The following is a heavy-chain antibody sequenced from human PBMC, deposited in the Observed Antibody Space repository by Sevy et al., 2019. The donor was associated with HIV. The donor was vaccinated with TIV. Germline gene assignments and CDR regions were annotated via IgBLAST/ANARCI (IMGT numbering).Heavy chain of an antibody. CDR2: FDPEDDET. Sequence: ASVKVSCKVSGYTLTEFAMHWVRQAPGKGLEWMGTFDPEDDETMYAQKFQGRLTLTEDTSTDTAYMELSSLRSEDTAVYYCATTKDYYETSRYPVDYWGQGTLVTVSS. CDR3: ATTKDYYETSRYPVDY. J-gene: IGHJ4*02. D-gene: IGHD3-22*01. V-gene: IGHV1-24*01. CDR1: GYTLTEFA.